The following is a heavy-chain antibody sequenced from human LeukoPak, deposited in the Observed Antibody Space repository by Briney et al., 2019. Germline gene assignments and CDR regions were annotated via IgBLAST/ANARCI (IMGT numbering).Heavy chain of an antibody. CDR3: ARDMYSRQQLVPSADYYYYYYGMDV. Sequence: GGSLRLSCAASRFTFSIYWMSWVRQAPGKGLEWVANIKQDGSEKYYVDSVKGRFTISRDNAKNSLYLQMNSLRAEDTAVYYCARDMYSRQQLVPSADYYYYYYGMDVWGQGTTVTVSS. CDR1: RFTFSIYW. CDR2: IKQDGSEK. V-gene: IGHV3-7*01. J-gene: IGHJ6*02. D-gene: IGHD6-13*01.